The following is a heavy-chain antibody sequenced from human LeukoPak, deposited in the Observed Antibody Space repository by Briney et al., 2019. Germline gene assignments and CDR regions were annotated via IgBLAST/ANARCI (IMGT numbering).Heavy chain of an antibody. D-gene: IGHD3-9*01. CDR2: ISYDESNE. CDR1: GFTFSSYA. Sequence: GRSLRLSCAVSGFTFSSYAMHWVRQAPGKGLEWVAVISYDESNEYYADSVKGRFTISRDNSENTLYLQMNSLRAEDTAVYYCATLSDYDILTGRAGGFDYWGQGTLVTVSS. J-gene: IGHJ4*02. V-gene: IGHV3-30*04. CDR3: ATLSDYDILTGRAGGFDY.